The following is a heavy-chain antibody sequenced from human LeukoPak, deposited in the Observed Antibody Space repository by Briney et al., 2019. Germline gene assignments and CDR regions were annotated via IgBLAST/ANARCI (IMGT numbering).Heavy chain of an antibody. V-gene: IGHV4-59*08. CDR2: IYYSGST. D-gene: IGHD3-22*01. J-gene: IGHJ3*02. Sequence: ASETLSLTCTVSGGSISSYSWSWIRQPPGKGLEWIGYIYYSGSTYYNPSLKSRVTISVDTSKNQFSLKLSSVTAADTAVYYCARGGNTMIVVPNDAFDIWGQGTMVTVSS. CDR3: ARGGNTMIVVPNDAFDI. CDR1: GGSISSYS.